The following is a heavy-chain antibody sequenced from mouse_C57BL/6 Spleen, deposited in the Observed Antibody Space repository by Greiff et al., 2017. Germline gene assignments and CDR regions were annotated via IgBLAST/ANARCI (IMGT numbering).Heavy chain of an antibody. CDR2: IDPETGGT. Sequence: LVESGAELVRPGASVTLSCKASGYTFTDYEMHWVKQTPVHGLEWIGAIDPETGGTAYNQKFKGKAILTADKSSSTAYMELRSLTSEDSAVYYCTNSNYDYYAMDYWGQGTSVTVSS. D-gene: IGHD2-5*01. J-gene: IGHJ4*01. V-gene: IGHV1-15*01. CDR1: GYTFTDYE. CDR3: TNSNYDYYAMDY.